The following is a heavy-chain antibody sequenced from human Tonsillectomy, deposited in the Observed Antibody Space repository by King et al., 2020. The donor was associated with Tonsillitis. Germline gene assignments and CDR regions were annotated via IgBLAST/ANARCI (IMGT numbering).Heavy chain of an antibody. V-gene: IGHV1-18*01. D-gene: IGHD3-10*01. Sequence: QVQLVESGAEVKKPGASVKVSCKASGYTFTSYGISWVRQAPGQGLEWMGWISAYNGNTNYAQKLQGRVTMTTDTSTSTAYMELRSLRSDDTAVYYCARDLYYYGSGREGTNRWVDPWGQGTLVTVSS. CDR1: GYTFTSYG. J-gene: IGHJ5*02. CDR3: ARDLYYYGSGREGTNRWVDP. CDR2: ISAYNGNT.